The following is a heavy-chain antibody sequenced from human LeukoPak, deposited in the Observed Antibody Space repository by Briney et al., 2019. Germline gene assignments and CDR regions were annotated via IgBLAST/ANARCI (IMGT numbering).Heavy chain of an antibody. J-gene: IGHJ6*02. CDR1: GFTLNTYW. Sequence: GGSLRLSCAASGFTLNTYWMNWVRQAPGKGLVWVSRINSDGTSLTYADSVKGRLTVSRDNAKNTLYLQMNSLRAEDTAMYYCTRDLRMDYYYVDYYYYGMDVWGQGTTVTVSS. V-gene: IGHV3-74*03. CDR2: INSDGTSL. D-gene: IGHD3-10*02. CDR3: TRDLRMDYYYVDYYYYGMDV.